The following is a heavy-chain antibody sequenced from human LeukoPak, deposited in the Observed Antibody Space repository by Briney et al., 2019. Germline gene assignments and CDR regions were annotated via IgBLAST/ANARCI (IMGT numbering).Heavy chain of an antibody. CDR2: IYSGGST. CDR1: GFTVSSNY. D-gene: IGHD5-24*01. J-gene: IGHJ3*02. Sequence: GGSLRLSCAASGFTVSSNYMSWVRQAPGKGLEWVSVIYSGGSTYYADSVKGRFTISRDNSKNTLYLQMNILRAEDTAVYYCAGRWLQLSDAFDIWGQGTMVTVSS. V-gene: IGHV3-53*01. CDR3: AGRWLQLSDAFDI.